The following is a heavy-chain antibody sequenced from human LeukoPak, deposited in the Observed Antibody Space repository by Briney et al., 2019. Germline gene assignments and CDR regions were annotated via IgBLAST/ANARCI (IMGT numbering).Heavy chain of an antibody. CDR2: ISGSGGST. V-gene: IGHV3-23*01. Sequence: GGSLRLSCAASGFTFSSYAMSWVRQAPGKGLEWVSAISGSGGSTYYADSVKGRFTISRDNSKNTLYLQMNSLRAEDTAVYYCAKWSPRYCSGGSCYSPFDYWGQGTLVTVSS. CDR3: AKWSPRYCSGGSCYSPFDY. D-gene: IGHD2-15*01. CDR1: GFTFSSYA. J-gene: IGHJ4*02.